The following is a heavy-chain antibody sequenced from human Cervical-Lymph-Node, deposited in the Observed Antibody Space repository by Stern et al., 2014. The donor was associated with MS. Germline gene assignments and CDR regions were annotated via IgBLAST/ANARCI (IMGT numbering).Heavy chain of an antibody. J-gene: IGHJ4*02. CDR1: VFTFSDHY. V-gene: IGHV3-72*01. Sequence: VQLVESGGGLVQPGGSLRLSCAASVFTFSDHYMDWVRQAPGKGLEWVGRIANKPNSFTTQYAASVKGRFTISRDDSKKSLYLQVNSLKTEDTAVYYCARWNDGSDYWGQGTLVTVSS. CDR2: IANKPNSFTT. CDR3: ARWNDGSDY. D-gene: IGHD1-1*01.